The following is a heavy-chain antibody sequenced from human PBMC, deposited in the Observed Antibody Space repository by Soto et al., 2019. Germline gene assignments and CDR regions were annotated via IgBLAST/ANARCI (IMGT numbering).Heavy chain of an antibody. CDR3: ARVRSGVGYNWFDP. V-gene: IGHV4-31*03. J-gene: IGHJ5*02. Sequence: PSETLSLTCTVSGGSISSGAYYWSWIRQHPGRGLEWIGYIYYSGSTYYNPSLKSRVTISVDTSKSQFSLKLSSVTAADTAVYYCARVRSGVGYNWFDPWGQGTLVTV. CDR2: IYYSGST. D-gene: IGHD3-16*01. CDR1: GGSISSGAYY.